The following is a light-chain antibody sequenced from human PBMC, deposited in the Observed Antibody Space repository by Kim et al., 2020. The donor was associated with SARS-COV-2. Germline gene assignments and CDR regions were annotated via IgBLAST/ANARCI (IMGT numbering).Light chain of an antibody. CDR2: GAS. J-gene: IGKJ4*01. V-gene: IGKV3-20*01. CDR3: QQSGDSLPVT. CDR1: ESISSSH. Sequence: EIVLTQSPDTMTLSPGERASLSCRASESISSSHLVWYQQKPGQAPSLLIYGASNRATGIPDRFSGSGSGTHFTLTIDRLEPEDSAVYYCQQSGDSLPVTFGGGTKLEI.